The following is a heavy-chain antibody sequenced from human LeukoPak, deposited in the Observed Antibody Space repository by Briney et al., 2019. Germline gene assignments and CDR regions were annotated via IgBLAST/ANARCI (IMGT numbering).Heavy chain of an antibody. CDR1: GFTFSSYG. Sequence: GRSLRLSCAASGFTFSSYGMHWVRQAPGKGLEWVTVIWYDGSNKYYGDSVKGRFTISRDNSKNTLYLQMNSLRAEDTAVYYCVRSSMAAAGPFDYWGQGILVTVSS. D-gene: IGHD6-13*01. J-gene: IGHJ4*02. CDR2: IWYDGSNK. V-gene: IGHV3-33*01. CDR3: VRSSMAAAGPFDY.